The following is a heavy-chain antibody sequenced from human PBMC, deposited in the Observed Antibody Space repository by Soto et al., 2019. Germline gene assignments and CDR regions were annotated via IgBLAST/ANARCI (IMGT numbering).Heavy chain of an antibody. Sequence: EASVKVSCKASGYTFSGHYMHWVRQAPGQGLEWMGWINPNSGGTNYAQKFQGRVTMTRDTSITTVYMDLSRLRSDDTAVYYCARDSYYDILTGYSRNAFDIWGQGTMVTVSS. J-gene: IGHJ3*02. D-gene: IGHD3-9*01. CDR2: INPNSGGT. CDR1: GYTFSGHY. V-gene: IGHV1-2*02. CDR3: ARDSYYDILTGYSRNAFDI.